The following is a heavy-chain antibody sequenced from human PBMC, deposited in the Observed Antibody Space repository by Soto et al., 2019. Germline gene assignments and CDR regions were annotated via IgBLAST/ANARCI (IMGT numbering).Heavy chain of an antibody. V-gene: IGHV3-53*01. J-gene: IGHJ6*02. CDR1: GFTVSSNY. CDR2: IYSGGST. D-gene: IGHD3-10*01. Sequence: GGSLRLSCAASGFTVSSNYMSWVRQAPGKGLEWVSVIYSGGSTYYADSVKGRFTISRDNSKNTLYLQMNSLRAEDTAVYYCARVDWYHGSGSYYNDYYYGMDVWGQGTTVTVSS. CDR3: ARVDWYHGSGSYYNDYYYGMDV.